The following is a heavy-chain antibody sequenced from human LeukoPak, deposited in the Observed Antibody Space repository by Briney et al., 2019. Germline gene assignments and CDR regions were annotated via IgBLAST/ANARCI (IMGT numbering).Heavy chain of an antibody. J-gene: IGHJ4*02. Sequence: PGGSLRLSCGASGFTFSSYAMSWVRQAPGKGLEWVSAISGSGGSTYYADSVKGRFTISRDNSKNTLYLQMNSLRAEDTAVYYCAKDPGDGDYGYYFDYWGQGTLVTVSS. D-gene: IGHD4-17*01. CDR2: ISGSGGST. V-gene: IGHV3-23*01. CDR3: AKDPGDGDYGYYFDY. CDR1: GFTFSSYA.